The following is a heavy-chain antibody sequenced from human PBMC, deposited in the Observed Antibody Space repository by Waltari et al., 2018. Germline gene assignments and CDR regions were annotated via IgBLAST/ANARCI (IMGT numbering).Heavy chain of an antibody. CDR1: GGSISSSSYY. D-gene: IGHD6-13*01. J-gene: IGHJ4*02. CDR2: IYYSGST. V-gene: IGHV4-39*01. CDR3: ARLYSSSSNFDY. Sequence: QLQLQESGPGLVKPSETLSLTCTVSGGSISSSSYYWGWIRQPPGKGLEWIGSIYYSGSTYYNPSLKSRVTRSVDTSKNQFSLKLSSVTAADTAVYYCARLYSSSSNFDYWGQGTLVTVSS.